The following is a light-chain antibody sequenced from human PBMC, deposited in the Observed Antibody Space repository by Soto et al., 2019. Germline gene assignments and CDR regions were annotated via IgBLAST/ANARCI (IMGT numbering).Light chain of an antibody. V-gene: IGLV1-51*01. CDR2: DNN. Sequence: QSVLTQPPSVSAAPGQTVTISCSGSSSNIGNNYVSWYQQLPGTAPKLLIYDNNKRPSGIPDRFSGSKSGTSATLGITGLQTGDEADYYWGTWDSSLSAVVFGGGTKVTVL. J-gene: IGLJ2*01. CDR3: GTWDSSLSAVV. CDR1: SSNIGNNY.